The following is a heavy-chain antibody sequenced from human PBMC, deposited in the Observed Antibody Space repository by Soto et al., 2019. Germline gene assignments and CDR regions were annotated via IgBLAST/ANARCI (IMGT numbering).Heavy chain of an antibody. D-gene: IGHD2-2*01. Sequence: SETLSLTCTVSGGSISSSSYYWGWIRQPPGKGLEWIGSIYYSGSTYYNPSLKSRVTISVDTSKNQFSLKLSSVTAADTAVYYCARHVPSRCSSTSCYLKEDYYYYYYMDVWGKGTTVTVSS. V-gene: IGHV4-39*01. CDR3: ARHVPSRCSSTSCYLKEDYYYYYYMDV. CDR2: IYYSGST. J-gene: IGHJ6*03. CDR1: GGSISSSSYY.